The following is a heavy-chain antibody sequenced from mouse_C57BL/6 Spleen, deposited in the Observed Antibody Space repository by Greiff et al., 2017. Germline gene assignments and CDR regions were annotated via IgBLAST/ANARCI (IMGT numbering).Heavy chain of an antibody. CDR1: GYTFTGYW. Sequence: VQGVESGAELMKPGASVKLSCKATGYTFTGYWIEWVKQRPGHGLEWIGEILPGSGSTNSNEKFKGKATFTADTSSNTAYLQLSSLTTEDSAIYYCARGGTGYYAMDYWGQGTSVTVSS. J-gene: IGHJ4*01. D-gene: IGHD4-1*01. CDR3: ARGGTGYYAMDY. V-gene: IGHV1-9*01. CDR2: ILPGSGST.